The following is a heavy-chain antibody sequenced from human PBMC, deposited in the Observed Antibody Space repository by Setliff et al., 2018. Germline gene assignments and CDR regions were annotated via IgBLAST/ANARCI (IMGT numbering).Heavy chain of an antibody. D-gene: IGHD2-2*02. Sequence: PGGSLRLSCAASGFTFSSYWMSWVRQAPGKGLEWVANIKQDGSEKYYVDSVKGRFTISRDNAKNSLYLQMNSLRAEDTAVYYCARDSRGLAPAAIEGSYYWGQGTLVTVSS. CDR3: ARDSRGLAPAAIEGSYY. J-gene: IGHJ4*02. V-gene: IGHV3-7*01. CDR2: IKQDGSEK. CDR1: GFTFSSYW.